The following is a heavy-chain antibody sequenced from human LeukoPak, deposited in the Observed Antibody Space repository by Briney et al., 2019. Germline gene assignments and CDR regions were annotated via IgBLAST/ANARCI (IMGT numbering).Heavy chain of an antibody. Sequence: SETLSLTCSVSGGSISSSSYYWGWIRQPLGKGLEWIGSIYYSGSTYYNPSLKSRVTISVDTSKNQFSLKLSSETAADTAVYYCASSRYDFWSGTPFDYWGQGTLVTVSS. CDR1: GGSISSSSYY. D-gene: IGHD3-3*01. CDR2: IYYSGST. CDR3: ASSRYDFWSGTPFDY. V-gene: IGHV4-39*07. J-gene: IGHJ4*02.